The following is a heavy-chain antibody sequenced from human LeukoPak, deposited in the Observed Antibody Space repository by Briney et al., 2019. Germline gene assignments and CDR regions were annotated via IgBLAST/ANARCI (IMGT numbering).Heavy chain of an antibody. D-gene: IGHD3-22*01. Sequence: SETLSLTCSVSGDSFSGYYWTWIRQPPGKGLEWIGEINHSGSARYNPSLKSRLTISVETPKNKFSLELNSVTAADTAVYYCARGRWSPNDSDSSSYSVGYYYMDVWGRGTTVSVSS. CDR3: ARGRWSPNDSDSSSYSVGYYYMDV. J-gene: IGHJ6*03. V-gene: IGHV4-34*01. CDR2: INHSGSA. CDR1: GDSFSGYY.